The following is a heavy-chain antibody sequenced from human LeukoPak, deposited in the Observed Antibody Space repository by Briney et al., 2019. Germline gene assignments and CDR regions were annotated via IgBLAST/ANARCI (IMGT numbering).Heavy chain of an antibody. CDR3: AKDSFSHNGIFDALDI. CDR1: GFTFSSYV. J-gene: IGHJ3*02. V-gene: IGHV3-30-3*01. CDR2: ISYDGNNK. Sequence: GRSLRLTCAASGFTFSSYVMHWVRQAPGKGLEWVAVISYDGNNKYYADSVKGRFTISRDNSKNTLYLQMNSLRAEDTAIYYCAKDSFSHNGIFDALDIWGQGTMVTVSS. D-gene: IGHD2-8*01.